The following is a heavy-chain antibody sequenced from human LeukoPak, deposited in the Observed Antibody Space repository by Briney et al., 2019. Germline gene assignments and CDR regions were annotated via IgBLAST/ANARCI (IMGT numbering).Heavy chain of an antibody. V-gene: IGHV3-48*04. J-gene: IGHJ4*02. CDR2: ISAISSSST. Sequence: PGGSLRLSCAASGFTFSSYSMNWVRQAPGKGLEWVSYISAISSSSTYYADSVKGRFTISRDNAKNSLYLQMNSLRAEDTAVYYCARDQPGIAAAGTFDYWGQGTLVTVSS. CDR1: GFTFSSYS. D-gene: IGHD6-13*01. CDR3: ARDQPGIAAAGTFDY.